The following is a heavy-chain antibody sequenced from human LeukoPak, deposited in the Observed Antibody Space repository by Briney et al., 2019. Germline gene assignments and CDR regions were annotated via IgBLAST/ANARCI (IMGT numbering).Heavy chain of an antibody. CDR2: FDPEDGDPEDGES. Sequence: ASVKVSCRASGYTLAELLMHWVRQAPGKGLEWMGCFDPEDGDPEDGESIDGQKFQGRVTMTEDTSTKTAYMELSRLTSEETAVYYCARGIRAGDFDIWGQGTRVTVSS. CDR3: ARGIRAGDFDI. V-gene: IGHV1-24*01. J-gene: IGHJ3*02. CDR1: GYTLAELL. D-gene: IGHD3-10*01.